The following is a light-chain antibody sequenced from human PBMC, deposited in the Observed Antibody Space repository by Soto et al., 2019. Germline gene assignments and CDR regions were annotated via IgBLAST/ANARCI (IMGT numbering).Light chain of an antibody. CDR1: QSLLYKSNNKNY. CDR3: QQYYGIPPHT. V-gene: IGKV4-1*01. J-gene: IGKJ2*01. CDR2: WAS. Sequence: DIVMTQSPDSLAVSLGERATINCKSSQSLLYKSNNKNYLAWYQHKPGQPPKLLIYWASTRESGVPDRFSGSGAGTEFTLTIRNLQPEDVAVYYCQQYYGIPPHTVGQGTKLEIK.